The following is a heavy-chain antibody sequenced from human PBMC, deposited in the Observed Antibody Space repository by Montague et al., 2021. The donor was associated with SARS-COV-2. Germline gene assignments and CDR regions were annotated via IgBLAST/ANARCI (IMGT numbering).Heavy chain of an antibody. CDR1: GGSIGSSTYY. CDR3: ARHGHTKVWSGMDV. J-gene: IGHJ6*02. V-gene: IGHV4-39*01. D-gene: IGHD2-2*01. Sequence: SETLSLTCTVSGGSIGSSTYYWGWIRQPPGKGLEWIGSIHHSGSTYYNPSLETRVTISVDTSKNQFSLKLSSVTAADTAVFYCARHGHTKVWSGMDVWGQGITVTVSS. CDR2: IHHSGST.